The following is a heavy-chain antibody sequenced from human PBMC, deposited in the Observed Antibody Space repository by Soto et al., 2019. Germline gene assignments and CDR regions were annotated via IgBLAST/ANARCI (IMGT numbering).Heavy chain of an antibody. J-gene: IGHJ6*02. CDR1: GFTFSSYG. CDR3: AKGYCSSTSCYKGGWRDYYYGMDV. Sequence: SLRLSCAASGFTFSSYGMHWVRQAPGKGLEWVAVISYDGSNKYYADSVKGRFTISRDNSKNTLYLQMNSLRAEDTAVYYCAKGYCSSTSCYKGGWRDYYYGMDVWGQGTTVTVS. V-gene: IGHV3-30*18. CDR2: ISYDGSNK. D-gene: IGHD2-2*02.